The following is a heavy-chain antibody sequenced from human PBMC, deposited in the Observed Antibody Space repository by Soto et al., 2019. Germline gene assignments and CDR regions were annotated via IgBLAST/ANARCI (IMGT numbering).Heavy chain of an antibody. CDR3: SLSASRYYGMDV. CDR2: IKSKTDGRTT. V-gene: IGHV3-15*07. J-gene: IGHJ6*02. CDR1: GFTFSNAW. Sequence: GGSLRLSCAASGFTFSNAWMNWVRQAPGKGLEWVGRIKSKTDGRTTTNAAPGKGRFTISRDDSKNTLYLQMNSLKTEDTAVYYVSLSASRYYGMDVWGQGTTVTVSS.